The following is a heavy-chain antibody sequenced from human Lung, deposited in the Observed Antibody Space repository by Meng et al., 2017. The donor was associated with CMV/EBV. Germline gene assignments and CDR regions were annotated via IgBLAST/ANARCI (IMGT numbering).Heavy chain of an antibody. CDR3: TKSCGGDCYAQYYYYGMDV. CDR2: IYPGDSDT. J-gene: IGHJ6*02. D-gene: IGHD2-21*01. Sequence: GGSLRLXXAASGFTFTTFWMTWVRQMPGKGLEWMGIIYPGDSDTRYSPSFEGQVTISADKSISTAYLQWSSLKASDTAMYYCTKSCGGDCYAQYYYYGMDVWGQGTTVTVSS. CDR1: GFTFTTFW. V-gene: IGHV5-51*01.